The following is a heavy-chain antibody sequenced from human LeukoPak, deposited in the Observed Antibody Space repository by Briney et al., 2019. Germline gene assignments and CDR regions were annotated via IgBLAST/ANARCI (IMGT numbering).Heavy chain of an antibody. CDR3: AKGSYYDSSGSFYFDY. Sequence: GGSLRLSCAASGLTFNNYAMSWVRQAPGKGLDWVSGITGSGRTTYYADSVKGRFTISRDNSKNSLYLQINSLRAEDTAVYYCAKGSYYDSSGSFYFDYWGQGTLVTVSS. D-gene: IGHD3-22*01. J-gene: IGHJ4*02. V-gene: IGHV3-23*01. CDR1: GLTFNNYA. CDR2: ITGSGRTT.